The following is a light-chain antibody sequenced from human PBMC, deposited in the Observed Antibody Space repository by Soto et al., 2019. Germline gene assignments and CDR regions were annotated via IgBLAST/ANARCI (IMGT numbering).Light chain of an antibody. V-gene: IGKV3D-20*02. CDR1: QSVGSAY. CDR3: QQRANWPLT. CDR2: GAS. J-gene: IGKJ4*01. Sequence: EIVMTPYPATLSGSPGEKTTLAFPASQSVGSAYVGWYQQKPGQAPRLLIFGASRGATGIPARFSGSGSGTDFTLTISSLESEDFAVYYCQQRANWPLTFGGGTKVDIK.